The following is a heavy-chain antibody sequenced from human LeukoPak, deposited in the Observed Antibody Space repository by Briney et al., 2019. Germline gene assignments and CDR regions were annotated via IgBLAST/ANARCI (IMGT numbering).Heavy chain of an antibody. CDR2: IYYSGST. Sequence: SETLSLTCTVSGGSISSSSYYWGWIRQPPGKGLEWIGSIYYSGSTYYNPSLKSRVTISVDTSKNQFSLKLSSVTAADTAVYYCARERFGLITPAEFDYWGQGTLVTVSS. CDR3: ARERFGLITPAEFDY. CDR1: GGSISSSSYY. D-gene: IGHD1-14*01. J-gene: IGHJ4*02. V-gene: IGHV4-39*07.